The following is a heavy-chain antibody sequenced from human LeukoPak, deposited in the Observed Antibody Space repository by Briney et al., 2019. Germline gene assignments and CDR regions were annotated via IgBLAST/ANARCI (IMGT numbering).Heavy chain of an antibody. CDR3: ARSYQLPPGTKNWFDL. CDR1: GYTFTSYG. D-gene: IGHD2-2*01. J-gene: IGHJ5*02. V-gene: IGHV1-18*01. Sequence: GASVRVSSTASGYTFTSYGISWVRQAPGQGLEWMGWISAYNGNTNYAQKLQGRVTITTDTSTSTAYMELRSLRSDDTAVYYCARSYQLPPGTKNWFDLWGQGTLVTVSS. CDR2: ISAYNGNT.